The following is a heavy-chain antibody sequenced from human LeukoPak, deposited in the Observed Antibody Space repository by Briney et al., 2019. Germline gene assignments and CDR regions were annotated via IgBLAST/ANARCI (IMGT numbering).Heavy chain of an antibody. J-gene: IGHJ4*02. Sequence: GGSLRLSCVVSGFSFSNYWMHWVRQAPGKGLVWVSRINSDGSTTSYAASVKGRFIISRDNAKSTLYLQMNSLRAEDTAVYYCARGIVGPTGDYWGQGTLVTVSS. CDR2: INSDGSTT. CDR3: ARGIVGPTGDY. CDR1: GFSFSNYW. D-gene: IGHD1-26*01. V-gene: IGHV3-74*01.